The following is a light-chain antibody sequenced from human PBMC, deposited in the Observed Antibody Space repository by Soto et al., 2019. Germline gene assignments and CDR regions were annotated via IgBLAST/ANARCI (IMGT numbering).Light chain of an antibody. CDR3: QQYNNGPRT. Sequence: EIVMTQSPATLSVSPGERATVSCRASQSVSSNLAWYQQKPGQAPRLLIYGASTRATGIPARFSGSGSGTEFTLTIGSLQSEDLAVYYCQQYNNGPRTFGQGTKLEIK. CDR1: QSVSSN. V-gene: IGKV3-15*01. CDR2: GAS. J-gene: IGKJ2*01.